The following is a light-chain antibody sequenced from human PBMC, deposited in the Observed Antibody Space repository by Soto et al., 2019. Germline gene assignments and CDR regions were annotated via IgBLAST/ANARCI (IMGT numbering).Light chain of an antibody. Sequence: QSALTQPASVSGSPGQSITISCNGTSSDVGSYNLVSWYQQHPGKAPKLMIYEVSKRPSGVSNRFSGSKSGNTASLTISGLQAEDEADYYCCSYAGSSTFWVFGTGTKVTVL. V-gene: IGLV2-23*02. CDR1: SSDVGSYNL. J-gene: IGLJ1*01. CDR3: CSYAGSSTFWV. CDR2: EVS.